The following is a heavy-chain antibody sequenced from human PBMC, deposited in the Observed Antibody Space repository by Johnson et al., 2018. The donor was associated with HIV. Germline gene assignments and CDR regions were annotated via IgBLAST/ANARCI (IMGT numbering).Heavy chain of an antibody. Sequence: QVQLVESGGGVVQPGGSLRLSCAASGFTFSSYGMHWVRQAPGKGLEWVAFIRYDGSNKYYADSVKGRFTISRDNSKNTLYLQINSLRAEDTALYYCAREGRKQLGRGDGDAFDIWGQGTMVTVSS. D-gene: IGHD6-6*01. CDR2: IRYDGSNK. V-gene: IGHV3-30*02. CDR3: AREGRKQLGRGDGDAFDI. CDR1: GFTFSSYG. J-gene: IGHJ3*02.